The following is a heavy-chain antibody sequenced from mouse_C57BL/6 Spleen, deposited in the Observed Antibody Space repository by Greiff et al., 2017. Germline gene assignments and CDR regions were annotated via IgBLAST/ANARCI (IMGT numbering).Heavy chain of an antibody. D-gene: IGHD1-1*01. CDR1: GYTFTDYE. V-gene: IGHV1-15*01. Sequence: QVQLQQSGAELVRPGASVTLSCKASGYTFTDYEMHWVKQTPVHGLEWIGAIDPETGGTAYNQKFKGKAILTADKSSSTAYMELRSLTSEDSAVYYCTRNHGSSLGYWGQGTTLTVSS. CDR2: IDPETGGT. CDR3: TRNHGSSLGY. J-gene: IGHJ2*01.